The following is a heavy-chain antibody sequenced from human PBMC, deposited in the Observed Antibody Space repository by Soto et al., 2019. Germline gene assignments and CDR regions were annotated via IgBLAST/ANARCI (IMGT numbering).Heavy chain of an antibody. CDR1: GGSVSSNSAA. J-gene: IGHJ6*02. V-gene: IGHV6-1*01. D-gene: IGHD6-19*01. CDR3: AREKQWLRNYYYGMDV. Sequence: TLSLTCAISGGSVSSNSAAWNWIRQSPSRGLEWLGRTYYRSKWYNDYAVSVKSRITINPDTSKNQFSLQLNSVTPEDTAVYYCAREKQWLRNYYYGMDVWGQGTTVTVSS. CDR2: TYYRSKWYN.